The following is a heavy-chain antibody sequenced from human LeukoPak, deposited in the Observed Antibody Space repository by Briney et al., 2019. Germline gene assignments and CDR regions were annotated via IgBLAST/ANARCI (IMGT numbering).Heavy chain of an antibody. D-gene: IGHD3-10*01. CDR3: ASATMVRGVHGGYFDY. CDR2: INHSGST. V-gene: IGHV4-34*01. CDR1: GGSFSGYY. Sequence: PSETLSLTCAVYGGSFSGYYLSWIRQPPGKGLEWIGEINHSGSTNYNPSLKSRVTISVDTSKNQFSLKLSSVTAADTAVYYCASATMVRGVHGGYFDYWGQGTLVTVSS. J-gene: IGHJ4*02.